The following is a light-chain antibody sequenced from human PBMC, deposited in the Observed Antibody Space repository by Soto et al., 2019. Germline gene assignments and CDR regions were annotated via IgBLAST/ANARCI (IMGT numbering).Light chain of an antibody. V-gene: IGLV3-25*02. CDR2: KDN. J-gene: IGLJ1*01. Sequence: SYELTQPPSVSVSPGQTARITCSGDALAKQYVYWYQQRPGQAPVLIIYKDNERRSGIPERISGSSSGTTVTLTISGVQAEDEADCYCQSADGGGTYVFGSGTKVTVL. CDR3: QSADGGGTYV. CDR1: ALAKQY.